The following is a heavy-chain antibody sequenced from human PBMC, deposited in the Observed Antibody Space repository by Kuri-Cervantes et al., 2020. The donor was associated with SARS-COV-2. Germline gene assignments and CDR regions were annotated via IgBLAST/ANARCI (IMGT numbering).Heavy chain of an antibody. D-gene: IGHD3-3*01. V-gene: IGHV4-30-2*01. Sequence: LTLCCTVSGGSISSGGYYWSWIRQPPGKGLEWSGYIYHSGSTYYNPSLKSRVTISVDRSKNQFSLKLSSVTAADTAVYYCARDTGLFGVVTNFDYWGQGTLVTVSS. CDR2: IYHSGST. J-gene: IGHJ4*02. CDR1: GGSISSGGYY. CDR3: ARDTGLFGVVTNFDY.